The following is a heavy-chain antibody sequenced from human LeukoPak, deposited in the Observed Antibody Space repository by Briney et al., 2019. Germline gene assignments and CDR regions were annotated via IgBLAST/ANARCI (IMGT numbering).Heavy chain of an antibody. V-gene: IGHV3-23*01. CDR2: ISGGGDKT. J-gene: IGHJ6*03. CDR3: AKDTTAWWYHRAYMDV. CDR1: GFIFSSYA. D-gene: IGHD2-15*01. Sequence: PGGSLRLSCAASGFIFSSYAMSWVRQAPGGGLEWVSAISGGGDKTYHADSVKGRFTISRDNSENKLSLQVNSLRAEDTAVYFCAKDTTAWWYHRAYMDVWGKGTMVTVSS.